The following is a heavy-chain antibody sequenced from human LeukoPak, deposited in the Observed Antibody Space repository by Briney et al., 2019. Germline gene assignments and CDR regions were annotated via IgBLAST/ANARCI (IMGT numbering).Heavy chain of an antibody. Sequence: GGSLRLSCAASGFTFDDYAMHWVRQAPGKGLEWVSGISWNSGSIGYADSVKGRFTISRDNAKNSLYLQMNSLRAEDTALYYCAKGGNYYDSSGYLTGIPDYWGQGTLVTVSS. J-gene: IGHJ4*02. CDR3: AKGGNYYDSSGYLTGIPDY. V-gene: IGHV3-9*01. D-gene: IGHD3-22*01. CDR1: GFTFDDYA. CDR2: ISWNSGSI.